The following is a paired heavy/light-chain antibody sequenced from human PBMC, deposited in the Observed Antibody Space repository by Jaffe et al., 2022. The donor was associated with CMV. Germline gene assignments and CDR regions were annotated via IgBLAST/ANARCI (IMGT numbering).Light chain of an antibody. V-gene: IGLV2-23*02. Sequence: QSALTQSASVSGSPGQSITISCTGTSSDVVSWYQHHPGKAPKLMIYEVNKRPSGVSSRFSGSKSGDTASLTISGLQAEDEADYYCSSYATNVVFGGGTKLTVL. CDR2: EVN. CDR3: SSYATNVV. CDR1: SSDV. J-gene: IGLJ2*01.
Heavy chain of an antibody. CDR3: ARHRDFLSKSYFTWGLGPPRLDYKYYYLDV. Sequence: EVQLVQSGTEVKKPGESLRISCKGSGYSFTNYWIGWVRQMPGKGLEWMGVIHPGDSDTRYSPSFQGQVTISADKSVTTAYLQWSSLKASDTAIYYCARHRDFLSKSYFTWGLGPPRLDYKYYYLDVWGSGTTVTVSS. V-gene: IGHV5-51*01. CDR1: GYSFTNYW. D-gene: IGHD3-3*01. CDR2: IHPGDSDT. J-gene: IGHJ6*03.